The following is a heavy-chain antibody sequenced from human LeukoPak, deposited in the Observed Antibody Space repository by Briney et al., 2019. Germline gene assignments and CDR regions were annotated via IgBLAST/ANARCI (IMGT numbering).Heavy chain of an antibody. J-gene: IGHJ4*02. V-gene: IGHV5-51*01. CDR2: IYPGGSDT. CDR1: GYSFTNYW. CDR3: ARLSRTVWARGVMPHRCFFDY. D-gene: IGHD3-10*01. Sequence: GESLKISCKGSGYSFTNYWIGWVRQMPGKGLEWMGIIYPGGSDTRYSPSFQGQVTISADKSISTAYLQWSSLKASDTAMYYCARLSRTVWARGVMPHRCFFDYWGQGTLVTVSS.